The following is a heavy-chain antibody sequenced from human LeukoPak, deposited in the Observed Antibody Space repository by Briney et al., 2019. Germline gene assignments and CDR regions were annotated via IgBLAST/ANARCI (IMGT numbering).Heavy chain of an antibody. J-gene: IGHJ4*02. V-gene: IGHV3-7*01. CDR2: IKQDESEK. CDR3: ARDSFDGMRVDY. D-gene: IGHD1-14*01. CDR1: GFTFSSYW. Sequence: LTGGSLRLSCAGSGFTFSSYWMSWVRQAPGKGLEWVADIKQDESEKYYVDSVKGRFTISRDNANNSLYLQMNSLRAEDTAVYYCARDSFDGMRVDYWGQGTLVTVSS.